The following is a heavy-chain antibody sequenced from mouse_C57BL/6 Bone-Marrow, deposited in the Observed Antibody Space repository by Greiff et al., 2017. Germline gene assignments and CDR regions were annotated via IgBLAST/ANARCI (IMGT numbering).Heavy chain of an antibody. CDR2: IDPENGDT. J-gene: IGHJ1*03. V-gene: IGHV14-4*01. Sequence: QLKESGAELVRPGASVKLSCTASGFNIKDDYMHWVKQRPEQGLEWIGWIDPENGDTEYASKFQGKATITADTSSNTAYLQLSSLTSEDTAVYYCTTQGIPRYFDVWGTGTTVTVSS. CDR1: GFNIKDDY. CDR3: TTQGIPRYFDV. D-gene: IGHD3-3*01.